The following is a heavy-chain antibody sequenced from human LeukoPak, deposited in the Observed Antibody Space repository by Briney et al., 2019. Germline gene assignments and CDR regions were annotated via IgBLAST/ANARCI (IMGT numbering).Heavy chain of an antibody. CDR1: GGSINSSSYD. CDR2: IYYSGST. V-gene: IGHV4-39*02. J-gene: IGHJ6*01. Sequence: PSHTLSLTCTVSGGSINSSSYDWDWIRQPPGKGMEWIGNIYYSGSTYYNSSLKSRVTISVDTSKNQFSLNLSSVTAADTAVYYCARDFYY. CDR3: ARDFYY.